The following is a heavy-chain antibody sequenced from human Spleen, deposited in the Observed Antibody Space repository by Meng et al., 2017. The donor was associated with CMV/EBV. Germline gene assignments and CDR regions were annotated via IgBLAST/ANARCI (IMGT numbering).Heavy chain of an antibody. D-gene: IGHD2-2*01. J-gene: IGHJ4*02. CDR2: ISGSGDST. Sequence: MRWVGQGAGEGLEWVSGISGSGDSTYYAESVKGRFTISRDNSKNTLYLQMNSLRAEDTAVYYCAKDGDFCSSTRCYRRWWSNDYWGQGTLVTVSS. V-gene: IGHV3-23*01. CDR3: AKDGDFCSSTRCYRRWWSNDY.